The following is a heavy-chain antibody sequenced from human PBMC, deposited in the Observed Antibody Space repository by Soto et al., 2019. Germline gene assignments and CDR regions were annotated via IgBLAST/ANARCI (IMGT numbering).Heavy chain of an antibody. CDR1: GGSISRSSYY. CDR2: IYYSGST. Sequence: QLQLQESGPGLVKPSETLSLTCTVSGGSISRSSYYWGWIRQPPGKGLEWIGSIYYSGSTYYNPSLKRRFPTSEDTSKNQFSRKRGCVPAADRPVYYVAKHDDGGFGLWGQGTLVTVSS. J-gene: IGHJ4*02. V-gene: IGHV4-39*01. CDR3: AKHDDGGFGL. D-gene: IGHD4-17*01.